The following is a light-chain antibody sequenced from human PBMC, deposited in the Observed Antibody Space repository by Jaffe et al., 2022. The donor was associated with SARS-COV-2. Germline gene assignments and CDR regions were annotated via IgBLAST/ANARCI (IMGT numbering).Light chain of an antibody. Sequence: DIQMTQSPPSLSASVGDRVTITCQASQDISNYLNWYQQKPGKAPELLIFDASTLETGVPSRFSGSGSGTDFTFTISSLQPEDFATYYCQQYNALPPIAFGQGTRLEIK. V-gene: IGKV1-33*01. CDR1: QDISNY. CDR2: DAS. J-gene: IGKJ5*01. CDR3: QQYNALPPIA.